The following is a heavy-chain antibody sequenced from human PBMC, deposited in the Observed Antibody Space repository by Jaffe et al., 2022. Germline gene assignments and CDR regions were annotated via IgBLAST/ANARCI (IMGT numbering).Heavy chain of an antibody. CDR3: AKDHLHDGDYGPWFDP. D-gene: IGHD4-17*01. CDR1: GFTFSSYA. J-gene: IGHJ5*02. CDR2: ISGSGGST. Sequence: EVQLLESGGGLVQPGGSLRLSCAASGFTFSSYAMSWVRQAPGKGLEWVSAISGSGGSTYYADSVKGRFTISRDNSKNTLYLQMNSLRAEDTAVYYCAKDHLHDGDYGPWFDPWGQGTLVTVSS. V-gene: IGHV3-23*01.